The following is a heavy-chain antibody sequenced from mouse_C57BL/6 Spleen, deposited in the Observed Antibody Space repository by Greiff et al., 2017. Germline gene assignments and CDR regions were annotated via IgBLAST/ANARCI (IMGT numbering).Heavy chain of an antibody. CDR3: ARHGSTLSTMNTTGAMDD. CDR2: IWSDGST. Sequence: VKVVESGPGLVAPSQSLSITCTVSGFSLTSYGVHWVRQPPGKGLEWLVVIWSDGSTTYNSDLKSRLSISKDNPKSKIFLKMNSLQTDDTAMYYCARHGSTLSTMNTTGAMDDWGQGTSVTVSS. D-gene: IGHD2-4*01. V-gene: IGHV2-6-1*01. J-gene: IGHJ4*01. CDR1: GFSLTSYG.